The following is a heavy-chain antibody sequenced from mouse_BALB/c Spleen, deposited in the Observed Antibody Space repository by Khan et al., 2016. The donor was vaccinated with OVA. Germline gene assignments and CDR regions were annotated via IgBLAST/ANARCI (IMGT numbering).Heavy chain of an antibody. CDR3: ARGDY. Sequence: DVQLVESGGGLVQPGGSRKLSCAASGFTFSNFGMHWVRPAPEKGLEWVAYISSGSSTIYYADTMKGRFTISRDNPKNTLFLQMTMLRSEDTAMYYCARGDYWGQGTSVTVSS. J-gene: IGHJ4*01. CDR1: GFTFSNFG. CDR2: ISSGSSTI. V-gene: IGHV5-17*02.